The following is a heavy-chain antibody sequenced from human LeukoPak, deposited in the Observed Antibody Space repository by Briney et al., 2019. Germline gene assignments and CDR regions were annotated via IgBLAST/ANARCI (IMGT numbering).Heavy chain of an antibody. J-gene: IGHJ4*02. D-gene: IGHD6-13*01. V-gene: IGHV4-34*01. CDR2: INHSGST. Sequence: SSETLSLTCAVYGGSFSGYYWSWIRQPPGKGLEWIGEINHSGSTNYNPSLKSRVTISVDTSKNQFSLKLSSVTAADTAVYYCASQKGSSWRLRYFDYWGQGTLVTVS. CDR1: GGSFSGYY. CDR3: ASQKGSSWRLRYFDY.